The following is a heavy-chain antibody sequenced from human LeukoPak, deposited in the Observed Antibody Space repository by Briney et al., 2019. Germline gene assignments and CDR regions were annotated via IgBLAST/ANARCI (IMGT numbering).Heavy chain of an antibody. V-gene: IGHV4-59*01. D-gene: IGHD3-10*01. CDR2: IYYSGST. CDR3: ARVYGDHYGSGVIDY. J-gene: IGHJ4*02. CDR1: GGSISSYY. Sequence: PSETLSLTCTVPGGSISSYYWTWIRQPPGKGLEWIGYIYYSGSTSYNPSLMSRVTFSVDTSRNQFSLRLTSVTTADTAVYYCARVYGDHYGSGVIDYWGQGTLVTISS.